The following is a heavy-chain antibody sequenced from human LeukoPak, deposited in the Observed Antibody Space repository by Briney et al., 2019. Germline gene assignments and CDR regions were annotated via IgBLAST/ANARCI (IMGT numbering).Heavy chain of an antibody. V-gene: IGHV1-46*01. J-gene: IGHJ4*02. Sequence: ASVKVSCKASGYTFTSYYMHWVRQAPGQGLEWMGIINPSGGSTSYAQKFQGRVTMTRDMSTSAVYMELSSLRSEDTAVYYCARGLGYCSGGSCYGLSYWDAGVDYWGQGTLVTVSS. CDR3: ARGLGYCSGGSCYGLSYWDAGVDY. D-gene: IGHD2-15*01. CDR2: INPSGGST. CDR1: GYTFTSYY.